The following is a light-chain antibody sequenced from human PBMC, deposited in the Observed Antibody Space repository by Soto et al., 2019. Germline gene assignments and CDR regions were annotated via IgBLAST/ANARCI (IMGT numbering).Light chain of an antibody. CDR3: QQYGSSPPWT. CDR1: QSVSSSY. V-gene: IGKV3-20*01. Sequence: EIVLTQSPGTLSLSPGGRATLSCRASQSVSSSYLAWYQQKPGQAPRLLIYGSSSMATGIPDRFSGSGSGTDFTLIISRLEPEDFAVYYCQQYGSSPPWTFGQGTKVEIK. J-gene: IGKJ1*01. CDR2: GSS.